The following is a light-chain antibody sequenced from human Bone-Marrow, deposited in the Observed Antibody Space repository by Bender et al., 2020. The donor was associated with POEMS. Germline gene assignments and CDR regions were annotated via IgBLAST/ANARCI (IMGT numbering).Light chain of an antibody. V-gene: IGLV1-40*01. J-gene: IGLJ3*02. CDR3: QSYDNSLNYWV. Sequence: QSVLTQPPSVSGAPGQTATISCTGSNSNIGAGYSVHWYQQLPGTAPKLLIYFATTRSSDVPDRFSGSKSGASASLAIAGLVAADEAVYYCQSYDNSLNYWVFSGGTNLTVL. CDR1: NSNIGAGYS. CDR2: FAT.